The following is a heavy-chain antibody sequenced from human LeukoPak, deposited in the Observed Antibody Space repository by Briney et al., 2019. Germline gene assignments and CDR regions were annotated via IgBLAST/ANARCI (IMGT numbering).Heavy chain of an antibody. Sequence: PSETLSLTCAVYGGSFSGYYWSWVRQAPGKGLEWVSAISGSGGSTYYADSVKGRFTISRDNSKNTLYLQMNSLGAEDTAVYYCAKDPSRWEGNDWGQGTLVTVSS. CDR2: ISGSGGST. CDR1: GGSFSGYY. D-gene: IGHD1-26*01. CDR3: AKDPSRWEGND. J-gene: IGHJ4*02. V-gene: IGHV3-23*01.